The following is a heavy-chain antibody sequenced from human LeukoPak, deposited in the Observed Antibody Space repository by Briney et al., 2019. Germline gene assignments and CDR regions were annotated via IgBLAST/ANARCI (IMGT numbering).Heavy chain of an antibody. CDR2: INHSGST. V-gene: IGHV4-34*01. CDR1: GGSFSGYY. CDR3: ARWGEATVDY. J-gene: IGHJ4*02. D-gene: IGHD3-16*01. Sequence: SETLSLTCAVYGGSFSGYYWSWIRQPPGKGLEWIGEINHSGSTNYNPYLKSRVTISVDTSKNQFSLKLSSVTAADTAVYYCARWGEATVDYWGQGTLVTVSS.